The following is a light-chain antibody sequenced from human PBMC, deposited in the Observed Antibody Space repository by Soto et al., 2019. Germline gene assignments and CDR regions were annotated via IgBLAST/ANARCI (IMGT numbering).Light chain of an antibody. CDR1: QSVSNN. J-gene: IGKJ4*01. CDR2: GAT. V-gene: IGKV3-15*01. Sequence: EIVMTQSPVTLSVSPGERATLSCRASQSVSNNFAWYQQKPGQAPRVLIYGATTRATGIPARFSGSGSGTECSLTIGSLQSEDFAVYYCQQYNKWPVTFGGGTKVEIK. CDR3: QQYNKWPVT.